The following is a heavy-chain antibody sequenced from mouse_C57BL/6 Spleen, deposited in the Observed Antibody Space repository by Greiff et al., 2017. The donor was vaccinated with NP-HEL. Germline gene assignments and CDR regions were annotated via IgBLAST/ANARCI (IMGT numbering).Heavy chain of an antibody. CDR2: ISSGGSYT. Sequence: EVQRVESGGDLVKPGGSLKLSCAASGFTFSSYGMSWVRQTPDKRLEWVATISSGGSYTYYPDSVKGRFTISRDNAKNTLYLQMSSLKSEDTAMYYCARRDYGSSFAYWGQGTLVTVSA. D-gene: IGHD1-1*01. J-gene: IGHJ3*01. CDR3: ARRDYGSSFAY. V-gene: IGHV5-6*01. CDR1: GFTFSSYG.